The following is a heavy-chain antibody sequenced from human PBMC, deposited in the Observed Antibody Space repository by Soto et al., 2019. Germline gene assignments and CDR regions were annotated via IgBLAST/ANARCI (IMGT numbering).Heavy chain of an antibody. Sequence: QVHLVQSGAEVKKPGASVKVSCKASGYTFTSYGITWVRQAPGQGLEWMGWISAHNGNTDYAQKLQGRVIVTRDPSPSTAYMALRSMRSDDTAVYYCARGRYGDYWGQGALVTVSS. D-gene: IGHD1-1*01. CDR1: GYTFTSYG. CDR3: ARGRYGDY. CDR2: ISAHNGNT. J-gene: IGHJ4*02. V-gene: IGHV1-18*01.